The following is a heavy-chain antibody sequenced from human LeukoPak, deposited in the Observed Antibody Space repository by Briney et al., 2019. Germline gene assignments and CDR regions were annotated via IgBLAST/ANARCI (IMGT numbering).Heavy chain of an antibody. J-gene: IGHJ4*02. CDR3: ARQQLSQLYYFDN. V-gene: IGHV4-59*01. Sequence: SETLSLTCTVSGGSISSYYWSWIRQPPGKGLEWIGYIYYTGSTNYNPSLKSRVTISVDTSKNQFSLKLSSVTAADTAVYYCARQQLSQLYYFDNWGQGTLVTVSS. D-gene: IGHD6-13*01. CDR2: IYYTGST. CDR1: GGSISSYY.